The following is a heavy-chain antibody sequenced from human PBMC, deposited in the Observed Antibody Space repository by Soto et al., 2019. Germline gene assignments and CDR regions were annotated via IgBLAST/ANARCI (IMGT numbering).Heavy chain of an antibody. J-gene: IGHJ4*02. CDR2: ISSNSATI. V-gene: IGHV3-9*02. Sequence: EVPLVESGGGLVQPGRSLRLSCVASGFIADDYAMHWVRQAPGKGLEWVSGISSNSATINYADSVKGRFTISRDNAKNSLFLQMNSLRPEDTAFYYCVKDIKWGGMTTIHYFDSWGQGTLVTVSS. CDR3: VKDIKWGGMTTIHYFDS. CDR1: GFIADDYA. D-gene: IGHD4-17*01.